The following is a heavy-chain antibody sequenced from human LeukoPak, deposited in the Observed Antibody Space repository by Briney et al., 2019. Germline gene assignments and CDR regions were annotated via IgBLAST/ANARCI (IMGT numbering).Heavy chain of an antibody. CDR2: ISSSSSYI. CDR1: GLTFSSYS. V-gene: IGHV3-21*01. J-gene: IGHJ4*02. D-gene: IGHD2-21*02. CDR3: ASGLAYCGGDCYGY. Sequence: GGSLRLSRAASGLTFSSYSMNWVRQAPGKGLEWVSSISSSSSYIYYADSVKGRFTISRDNAKNSLYLQMNSLRAEDTAVYYCASGLAYCGGDCYGYWGQGTLVTVSS.